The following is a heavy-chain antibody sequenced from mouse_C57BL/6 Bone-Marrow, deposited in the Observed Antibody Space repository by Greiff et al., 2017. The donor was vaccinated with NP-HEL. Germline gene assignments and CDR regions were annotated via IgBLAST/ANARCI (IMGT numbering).Heavy chain of an antibody. D-gene: IGHD1-1*01. CDR1: GFTFSDYG. V-gene: IGHV5-17*01. Sequence: DVHLVESGGGLVKPGGSLKLSCAASGFTFSDYGMHWVRQAPEKGLEWVAYISSGSSTIYYADTVKGRFTISRDNAKNTLFLQMTSLRSEDTAMYYCAMFITTAPYYAMDYWGQGTSVTVSS. CDR3: AMFITTAPYYAMDY. J-gene: IGHJ4*01. CDR2: ISSGSSTI.